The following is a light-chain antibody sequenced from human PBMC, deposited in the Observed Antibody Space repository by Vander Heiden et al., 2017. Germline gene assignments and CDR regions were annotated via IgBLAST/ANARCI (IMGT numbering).Light chain of an antibody. CDR3: HQYMSTPWT. V-gene: IGKV4-1*01. CDR1: QDILFNPNNRNY. J-gene: IGKJ1*01. Sequence: DNVMTHSPDSLACSLGERPTITCKSSQDILFNPNNRNYLAWYQQTPGQPPKLLIYWASSRGSGVPDRFSGSGSGKDFTPTISRQQAEDVAVYYCHQYMSTPWTFGQGTKVEIK. CDR2: WAS.